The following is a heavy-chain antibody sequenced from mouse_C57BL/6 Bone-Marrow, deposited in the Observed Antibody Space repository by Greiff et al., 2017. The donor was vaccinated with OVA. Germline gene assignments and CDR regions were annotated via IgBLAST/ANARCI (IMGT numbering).Heavy chain of an antibody. CDR3: ARSGVTTGSWFAY. J-gene: IGHJ3*01. CDR1: GYTFPSYW. V-gene: IGHV1-52*01. Sequence: VQLQQPGAELVRPGSSVKLSCKASGYTFPSYWMHWVKQRPIQGLEWIGNLDPSDSETHYNQKFQDKATLTVDKSSSTAYMQLSSLTAEDSAVYYCARSGVTTGSWFAYWGQGTLVTVSA. D-gene: IGHD2-2*01. CDR2: LDPSDSET.